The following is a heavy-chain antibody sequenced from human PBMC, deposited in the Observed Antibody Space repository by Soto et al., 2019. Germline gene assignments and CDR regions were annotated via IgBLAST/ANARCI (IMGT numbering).Heavy chain of an antibody. CDR1: GYTFTSYD. CDR2: MNPNSGNA. CDR3: AREQQLDKANWFDP. Sequence: ASVKVSCKASGYTFTSYDINWVRQATGQGLEWMGWMNPNSGNAGYAQKFQGRVTMTRNTSISTAYMELSSLRSEDTAVYYCAREQQLDKANWFDPWGQGTLVTVSS. J-gene: IGHJ5*02. D-gene: IGHD6-13*01. V-gene: IGHV1-8*01.